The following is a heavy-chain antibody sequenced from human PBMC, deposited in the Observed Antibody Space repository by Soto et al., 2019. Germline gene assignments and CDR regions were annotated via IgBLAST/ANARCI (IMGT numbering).Heavy chain of an antibody. CDR1: GFTFSSYG. Sequence: ESGGGVVQPGRSLRLSCAASGFTFSSYGMHWVRQAPGKGLEWVAVIWYDGSNKYYADSVKGRFTISRDNSKNTLYLQMNSLRAEDTAVYYCAREGLLSLARNFDYWGQGTLVTVSS. V-gene: IGHV3-33*01. CDR2: IWYDGSNK. CDR3: AREGLLSLARNFDY. J-gene: IGHJ4*02. D-gene: IGHD3-10*01.